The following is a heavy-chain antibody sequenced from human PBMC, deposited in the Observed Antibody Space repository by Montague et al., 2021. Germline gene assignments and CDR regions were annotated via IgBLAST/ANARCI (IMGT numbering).Heavy chain of an antibody. CDR3: ASAPNGRLSLYFDS. V-gene: IGHV4-39*01. CDR1: GGSISTSSYY. Sequence: SETLSLTCTVSGGSISTSSYYWGWVRQPPGKGLEWIGSVFYSGSTYFNPSLAGRLTISVDTSKNQFSLHLSSVTAADTAVYYCASAPNGRLSLYFDSWGQGALVTVSS. CDR2: VFYSGST. J-gene: IGHJ4*02. D-gene: IGHD2-8*01.